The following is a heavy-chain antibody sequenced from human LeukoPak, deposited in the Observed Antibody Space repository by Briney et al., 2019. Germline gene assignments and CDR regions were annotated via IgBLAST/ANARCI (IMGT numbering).Heavy chain of an antibody. CDR1: GYTLIELS. CDR2: FDPEDSKT. Sequence: ASVKVSCKVSGYTLIELSMHWVRQAHGKGLECMGGFDPEDSKTLYAERFQGRVTMTEDTSTGTAYMQLSSLTSEDTAVYYCTTARRRDSWNPRFWGQGTLVSVSS. D-gene: IGHD1-1*01. V-gene: IGHV1-24*01. CDR3: TTARRRDSWNPRF. J-gene: IGHJ4*02.